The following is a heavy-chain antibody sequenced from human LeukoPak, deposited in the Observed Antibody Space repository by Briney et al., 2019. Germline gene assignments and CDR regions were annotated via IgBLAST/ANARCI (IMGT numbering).Heavy chain of an antibody. CDR3: VRDRGGAGYNLGD. V-gene: IGHV3-30*03. D-gene: IGHD5-24*01. CDR2: ISDDGSVK. CDR1: GFTVRTFG. J-gene: IGHJ4*02. Sequence: PGRSLRLSCAASGFTVRTFGMHWVHQAPRKGLQWVAVISDDGSVKHYADSVKGRFTISSDNSRNTVSLQMNSLRTEDTAVYYCVRDRGGAGYNLGDWGQGTLVTVSS.